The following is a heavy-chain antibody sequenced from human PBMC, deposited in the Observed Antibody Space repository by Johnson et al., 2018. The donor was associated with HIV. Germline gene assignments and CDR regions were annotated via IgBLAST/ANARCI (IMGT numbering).Heavy chain of an antibody. CDR1: GFTFSSYA. D-gene: IGHD4-23*01. CDR2: ISGSGGST. Sequence: EVQLVESGGGLVQPGGSLRLSFAASGFTFSSYAMSWVRQAPGKGLEWVSAISGSGGSTYYGDSVKGRFTISRDNSKNTLYLQMNSLRAEDTAVYYCARDSGGGSHSDSAFDIWGQGTMVTVSS. J-gene: IGHJ3*02. V-gene: IGHV3-23*04. CDR3: ARDSGGGSHSDSAFDI.